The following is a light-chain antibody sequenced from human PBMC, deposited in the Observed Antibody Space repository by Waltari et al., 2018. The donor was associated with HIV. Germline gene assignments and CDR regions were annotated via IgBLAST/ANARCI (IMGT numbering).Light chain of an antibody. CDR3: QQDYDLPLT. Sequence: DIQITQSPSIVSASLGDRVSITCRATQGVTSYLAWYQQKPRRTPKLLISATSGTESGVSARFSGSGSGTEFTLTISGVQPEDFATYYCQQDYDLPLTFGRGTKVDVK. V-gene: IGKV1-12*01. CDR1: QGVTSY. CDR2: ATS. J-gene: IGKJ3*01.